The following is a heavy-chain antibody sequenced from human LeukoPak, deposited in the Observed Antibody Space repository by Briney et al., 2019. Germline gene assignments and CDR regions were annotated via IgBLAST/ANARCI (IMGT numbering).Heavy chain of an antibody. Sequence: GGSLRLSCAASGFTFSSYAMSWVRQAPGKGLEWVSAISGSGGSTYYADSVKGRFTISRDNSKNTLYLQMNSLRAEDTAVYYCAKDLYYYDSSGYLSYFDYWGQRTLVTVSS. CDR2: ISGSGGST. CDR1: GFTFSSYA. J-gene: IGHJ4*02. D-gene: IGHD3-22*01. V-gene: IGHV3-23*01. CDR3: AKDLYYYDSSGYLSYFDY.